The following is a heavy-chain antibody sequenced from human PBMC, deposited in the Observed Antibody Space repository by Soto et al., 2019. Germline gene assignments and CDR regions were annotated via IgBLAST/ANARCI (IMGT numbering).Heavy chain of an antibody. CDR3: ARGYDILTLYYYGMDV. J-gene: IGHJ6*02. CDR1: GYTFTSYG. D-gene: IGHD3-9*01. V-gene: IGHV1-18*01. CDR2: ISAYNGNT. Sequence: ASVKVSCKASGYTFTSYGISWVRQAPGQGLEWMGWISAYNGNTNYAQKLQGRVTMTTDTSTSTAYMELRSLRSDDTAVYYGARGYDILTLYYYGMDVWGQGTTVTVSS.